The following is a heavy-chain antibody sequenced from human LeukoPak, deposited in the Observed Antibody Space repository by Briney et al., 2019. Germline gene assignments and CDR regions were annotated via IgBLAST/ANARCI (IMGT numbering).Heavy chain of an antibody. CDR2: IFGGGKT. V-gene: IGHV3-53*01. Sequence: GGSLILSCAASGFPVSSNHMGWVRQAPGKGLEWVSVIFGGGKTSYAGSVQGRVSLSRDNSKNTLYLQMIRLRVEDTAVYYCAAWRGSSWFDYWGQGTLVTVSS. D-gene: IGHD6-13*01. CDR3: AAWRGSSWFDY. J-gene: IGHJ4*02. CDR1: GFPVSSNH.